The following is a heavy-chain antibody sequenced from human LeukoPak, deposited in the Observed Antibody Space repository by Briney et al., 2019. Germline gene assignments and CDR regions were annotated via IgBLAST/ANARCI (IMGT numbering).Heavy chain of an antibody. V-gene: IGHV1-3*01. CDR3: ARDKGPLPGVY. J-gene: IGHJ4*02. CDR2: INAGNGNT. Sequence: GASVTVSCTASGYTFTSYAMHWVRQAPGQRLEWMGWINAGNGNTKYSQKFQGRVTITRDTSASTAYMELSSLRSEDTAVYYCARDKGPLPGVYWGQGTLVTVSS. D-gene: IGHD3-10*01. CDR1: GYTFTSYA.